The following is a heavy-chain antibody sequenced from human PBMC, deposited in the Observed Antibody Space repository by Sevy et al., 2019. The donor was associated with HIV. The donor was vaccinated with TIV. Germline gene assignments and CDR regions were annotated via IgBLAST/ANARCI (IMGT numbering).Heavy chain of an antibody. CDR1: GFTFSSYS. CDR2: ISSSSSYI. CDR3: ARTHGSGWYGGDAFDI. D-gene: IGHD6-19*01. J-gene: IGHJ3*02. V-gene: IGHV3-21*01. Sequence: GESLKISCAASGFTFSSYSMNWVRQAPGKGLEWVSSISSSSSYIYYADSVKGRFTISRDNAKNSLYLQMNSLRAEDTAVYYCARTHGSGWYGGDAFDIWGQGTMVTVSS.